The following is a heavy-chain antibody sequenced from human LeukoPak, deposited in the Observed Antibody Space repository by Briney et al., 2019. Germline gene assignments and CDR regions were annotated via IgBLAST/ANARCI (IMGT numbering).Heavy chain of an antibody. CDR2: IKEDGTEK. J-gene: IGHJ2*01. CDR1: GFRFNIHW. CDR3: AAEIAEYCSSVNCYGGGHWFLDL. V-gene: IGHV3-7*01. Sequence: GGSLRLSCAVSGFRFNIHWMSWVRQAPGKGLEWVANIKEDGTEKYYVHSVKGRFTISRDNAKESLYLQMYSLRVDDTASYYCAAEIAEYCSSVNCYGGGHWFLDLWGRGTLVRVSS. D-gene: IGHD2-2*01.